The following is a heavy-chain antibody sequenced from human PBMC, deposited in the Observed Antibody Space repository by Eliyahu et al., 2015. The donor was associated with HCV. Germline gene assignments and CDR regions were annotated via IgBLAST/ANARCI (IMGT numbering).Heavy chain of an antibody. CDR3: ARRNYYYDSSGYYRKDAFDI. D-gene: IGHD3-22*01. CDR2: ST. V-gene: IGHV4-39*01. J-gene: IGHJ3*02. Sequence: STYYNPSLKSRVTISVDTSKNQFSLKLSSVTAADTAVYYCARRNYYYDSSGYYRKDAFDIWGQGTMVTVSS.